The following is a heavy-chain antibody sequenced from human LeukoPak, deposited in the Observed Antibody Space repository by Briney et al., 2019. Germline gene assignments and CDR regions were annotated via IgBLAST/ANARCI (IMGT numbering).Heavy chain of an antibody. Sequence: SETLSLTCAVYGGSFSGYYWSWIRQPPGKGLEWIGEINHSRSTNYNPSLKSRVTISVDTSKNQFSLKLSSVTAADTAVYYCARRRDAYYYDYWGQGTLVTVSS. J-gene: IGHJ4*02. CDR1: GGSFSGYY. CDR3: ARRRDAYYYDY. V-gene: IGHV4-34*01. CDR2: INHSRST.